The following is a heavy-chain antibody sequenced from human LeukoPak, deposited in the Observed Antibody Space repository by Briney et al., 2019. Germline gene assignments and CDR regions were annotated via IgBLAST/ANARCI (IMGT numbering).Heavy chain of an antibody. D-gene: IGHD3-22*01. CDR1: GGSISSGDYY. J-gene: IGHJ4*02. CDR3: ARARITMIVVVDPYFDY. V-gene: IGHV4-30-4*08. Sequence: PSQTLSLTCTVSGGSISSGDYYWSWIRQPSGNGLEWIGYIYYSGSTYYNPSLKSRVTISVDTSKNQFSLKLSSVTAADTAVYYCARARITMIVVVDPYFDYWGQGTLVTVSS. CDR2: IYYSGST.